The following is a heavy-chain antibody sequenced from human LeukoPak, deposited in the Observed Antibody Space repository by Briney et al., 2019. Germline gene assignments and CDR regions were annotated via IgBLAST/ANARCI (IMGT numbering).Heavy chain of an antibody. D-gene: IGHD5-18*01. CDR2: IYYSGST. Sequence: SETLSLTCTVSGDSISGFHWSWIRQPPGKGLEWIGYIYYSGSTNYNPSLKSRVTISVDTSKNQFSLKLTSVTAADTAVYYCAGSDTAMVTGTPSPFDYWGQGTLVTVSS. CDR3: AGSDTAMVTGTPSPFDY. V-gene: IGHV4-59*01. J-gene: IGHJ4*02. CDR1: GDSISGFH.